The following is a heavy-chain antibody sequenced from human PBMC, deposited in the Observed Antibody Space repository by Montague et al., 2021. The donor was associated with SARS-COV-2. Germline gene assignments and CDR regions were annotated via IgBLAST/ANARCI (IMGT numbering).Heavy chain of an antibody. CDR1: GGSFSSGDSY. J-gene: IGHJ4*02. V-gene: IGHV4-39*01. CDR3: VATYNGNWYYFDY. CDR2: LHYAGSA. D-gene: IGHD6-13*01. Sequence: SETLSLTCSVSGGSFSSGDSYWGWLRQAPGKGLEWIGDLHYAGSAHYNPSLRSRVTISADTSTNQFSLKLNSVTAADTAVYYCVATYNGNWYYFDYWGQGTLVTVSS.